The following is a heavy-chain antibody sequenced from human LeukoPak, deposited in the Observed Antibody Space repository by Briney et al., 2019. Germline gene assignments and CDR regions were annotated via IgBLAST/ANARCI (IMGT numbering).Heavy chain of an antibody. CDR2: INHSGST. CDR1: GGSFSGCY. CDR3: ARDHPTQDYYDSSGYYGY. V-gene: IGHV4-34*01. Sequence: SETLSLTCAVYGGSFSGCYWSWIRQPPGKGLEWIGEINHSGSTNYNPSLKSRVTISVDTSKNQFSLKLSSVTAADTAVYYCARDHPTQDYYDSSGYYGYWGQGTLVTVSS. J-gene: IGHJ4*02. D-gene: IGHD3-22*01.